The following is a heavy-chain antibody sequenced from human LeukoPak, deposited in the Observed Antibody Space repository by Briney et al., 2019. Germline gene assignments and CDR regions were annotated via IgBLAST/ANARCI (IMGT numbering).Heavy chain of an antibody. Sequence: PGRSLRLSCAASGFTFSSYGMHWVRQAPGKGLEWVAVISYDGSNKYYADSVKGRFTISRDNSKNTLYLQMNSLRAEDTAVYYCARDQLGGYYYMDVWGQGTLVTVSS. CDR2: ISYDGSNK. CDR1: GFTFSSYG. V-gene: IGHV3-30*03. D-gene: IGHD6-6*01. J-gene: IGHJ6*03. CDR3: ARDQLGGYYYMDV.